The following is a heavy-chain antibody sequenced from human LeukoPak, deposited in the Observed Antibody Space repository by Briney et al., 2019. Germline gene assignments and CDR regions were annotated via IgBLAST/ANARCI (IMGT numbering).Heavy chain of an antibody. CDR3: AKDRIAAAGFGYYYYYGMDV. D-gene: IGHD6-13*01. Sequence: GGSLRLSCAASGFTFSSYAMHWVRQAPGKGLEWVAVISYDGSNKYYADSVKGRFTISRGNSKNTLYLQMNSLRAEDTAVYYCAKDRIAAAGFGYYYYYGMDVWGQGTTVTVSS. CDR1: GFTFSSYA. V-gene: IGHV3-30*18. J-gene: IGHJ6*02. CDR2: ISYDGSNK.